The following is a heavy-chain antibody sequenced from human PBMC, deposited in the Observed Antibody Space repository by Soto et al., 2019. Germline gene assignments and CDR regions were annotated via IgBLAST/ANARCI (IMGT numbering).Heavy chain of an antibody. CDR1: GFTFRTYA. D-gene: IGHD2-15*01. CDR3: AKDLRPDGRYDLDY. V-gene: IGHV3-23*01. Sequence: PGGSLRLSCAAYGFTFRTYAMNWVRRAPVNGLEWVAVIVGCSSSIDGADSVKGRFTVCRCNSGNIMYLQMTSLRVEDTATYFCAKDLRPDGRYDLDYWGQGTQVTVSS. CDR2: IVGCSSSI. J-gene: IGHJ4*02.